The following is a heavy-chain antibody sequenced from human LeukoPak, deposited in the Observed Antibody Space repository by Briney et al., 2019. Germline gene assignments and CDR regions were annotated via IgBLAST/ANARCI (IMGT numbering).Heavy chain of an antibody. V-gene: IGHV4-34*01. CDR1: GGSFSDYY. CDR3: ARGSVRFDY. J-gene: IGHJ4*02. Sequence: SETLSLTCAVYGGSFSDYYWSWIRQPPGKGLEWIGEIKYSGSTSYNPSLKSRVTISVDTSKNQFSLKLSSVTAADTALYYCARGSVRFDYWGQGTLVSVSS. CDR2: IKYSGST.